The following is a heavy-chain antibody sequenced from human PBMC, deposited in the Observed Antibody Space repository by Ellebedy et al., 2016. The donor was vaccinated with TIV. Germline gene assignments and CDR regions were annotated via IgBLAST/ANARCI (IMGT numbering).Heavy chain of an antibody. J-gene: IGHJ4*02. CDR1: GFTFSSYA. V-gene: IGHV3-48*02. CDR2: IRSSSSNI. Sequence: PGGSLRLSCAASGFTFSSYAMSCVRQAPGKGLEWVSYIRSSSSNIYYAASVKGRFTISRDNAKNSLYLQMNSLRDEDTAVYYCARETLWGGEVGTGYWGQGTLVTVSS. CDR3: ARETLWGGEVGTGY. D-gene: IGHD3-16*01.